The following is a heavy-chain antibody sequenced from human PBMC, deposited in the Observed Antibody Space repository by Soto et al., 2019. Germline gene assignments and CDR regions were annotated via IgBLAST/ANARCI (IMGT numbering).Heavy chain of an antibody. D-gene: IGHD5-12*01. CDR1: GFSLTNKGVG. CDR3: AHLHANIGYDWRYDP. V-gene: IGHV2-5*02. J-gene: IGHJ5*02. Sequence: QITLKESGPPLVKPTQTLTLTCNFSGFSLTNKGVGVGWIRQPPRKALEWLGIIYWDDDKRYRPSLNNRLTITKDTSKNQVVLTMTNVDTVDTATYYCAHLHANIGYDWRYDPWGQGTLVTVSS. CDR2: IYWDDDK.